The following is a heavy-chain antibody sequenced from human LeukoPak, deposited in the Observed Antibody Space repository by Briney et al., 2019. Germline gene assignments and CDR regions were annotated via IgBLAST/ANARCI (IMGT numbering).Heavy chain of an antibody. CDR3: AKGPVAGTRWFDP. J-gene: IGHJ5*02. D-gene: IGHD2-15*01. V-gene: IGHV3-23*01. CDR1: GFTFSSYV. CDR2: ISGSGSSS. Sequence: PGGSLRLSCAASGFTFSSYVMSWVRQAPGEGLEWVSTISGSGSSSYYADPLKGRFTISRDNSKNTLYLQMNSLRAEDTAVYYCAKGPVAGTRWFDPWDQGTLVTVSS.